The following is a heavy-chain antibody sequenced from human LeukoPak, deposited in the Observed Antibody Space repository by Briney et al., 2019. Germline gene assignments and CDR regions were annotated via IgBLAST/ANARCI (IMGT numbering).Heavy chain of an antibody. CDR2: ISYSGST. CDR3: ARHLDYYGSGSYEY. V-gene: IGHV4-59*08. D-gene: IGHD3-10*01. CDR1: GGSISPYH. Sequence: LETLSLTCAVSGGSISPYHWTWIRQPPGKGLEWIGYISYSGSTNYNPSLKSRVTISIDTSKSQFSLKLSSVTAADTAVYYCARHLDYYGSGSYEYWGQGTLVTVSS. J-gene: IGHJ4*02.